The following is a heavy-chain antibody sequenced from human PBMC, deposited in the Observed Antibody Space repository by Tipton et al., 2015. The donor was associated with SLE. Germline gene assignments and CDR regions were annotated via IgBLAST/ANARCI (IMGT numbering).Heavy chain of an antibody. CDR2: IYTSGST. CDR1: GGSISSHY. J-gene: IGHJ3*02. Sequence: TLSLTCTVSGGSISSHYWGWFRQPPGKGLEWVGRIYTSGSTNYNPSLRSRVTMSVDTSKNQFSLKLSSVTAADTAGYYCARVNPGACDAFDIWGQGTMVTGSS. CDR3: ARVNPGACDAFDI. V-gene: IGHV4-4*07. D-gene: IGHD2-21*01.